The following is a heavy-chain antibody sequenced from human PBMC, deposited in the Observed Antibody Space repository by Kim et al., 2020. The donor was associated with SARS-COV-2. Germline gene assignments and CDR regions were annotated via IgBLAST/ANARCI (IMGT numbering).Heavy chain of an antibody. CDR2: INSDGSST. J-gene: IGHJ6*02. V-gene: IGHV3-74*01. CDR1: GFTFSSYW. CDR3: ARVYVAVAGPYGMDV. Sequence: GGSLRLSCAASGFTFSSYWMHWVRQALGKGLVWVSRINSDGSSTSYADSVKGRFTISRDNAKNTLYLQMNSLRAEDTAVYYCARVYVAVAGPYGMDVWGQGTTVTVSS. D-gene: IGHD6-19*01.